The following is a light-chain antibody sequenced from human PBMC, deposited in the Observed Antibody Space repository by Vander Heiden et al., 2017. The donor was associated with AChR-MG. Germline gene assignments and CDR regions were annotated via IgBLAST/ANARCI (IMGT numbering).Light chain of an antibody. CDR3: QAWDGTTVV. CDR1: QLGDKF. V-gene: IGLV3-1*01. CDR2: HHT. J-gene: IGLJ2*01. Sequence: SYELTQPPSASVSPGQTAIITCPGDQLGDKFASWYHQKPGQSPVLVISHHTKRPSGIPERFSGSNSRNTATLTISGTQAMDEADYYCQAWDGTTVVFGGGTKVTVL.